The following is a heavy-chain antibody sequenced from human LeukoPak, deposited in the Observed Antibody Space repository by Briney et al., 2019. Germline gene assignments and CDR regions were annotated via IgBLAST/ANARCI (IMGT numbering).Heavy chain of an antibody. J-gene: IGHJ4*02. CDR1: GGIFSSYA. Sequence: SVTVSCTASGGIFSSYAISWVRQAPGQGLEWMGRIIPILGIANYAQKFQGRVTITADKSTSTAYMDLSSLRSEDTAVYYCARDLPPYYFDYWGQGTLVTVSS. CDR2: IIPILGIA. CDR3: ARDLPPYYFDY. V-gene: IGHV1-69*04.